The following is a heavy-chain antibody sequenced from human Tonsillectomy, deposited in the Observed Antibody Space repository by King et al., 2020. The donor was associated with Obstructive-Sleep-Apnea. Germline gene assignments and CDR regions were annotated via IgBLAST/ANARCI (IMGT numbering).Heavy chain of an antibody. D-gene: IGHD6-13*01. J-gene: IGHJ6*02. CDR1: GFTFSRCG. V-gene: IGHV3-30*18. CDR2: ISYDGSNK. CDR3: AKELIAAAATGGMDV. Sequence: VQLVESGGGVVQPGRSLRLSWTASGFTFSRCGMHWVRQAPGKGLEWGAVISYDGSNKYYIDSVKGRFTISRDNSKNTLYLQMNSLKPEDTAVYYCAKELIAAAATGGMDVWGQGTTVTVSS.